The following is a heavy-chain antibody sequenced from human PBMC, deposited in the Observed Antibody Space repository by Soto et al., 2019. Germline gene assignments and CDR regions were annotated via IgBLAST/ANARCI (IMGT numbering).Heavy chain of an antibody. CDR3: AREGHISGFDY. CDR1: GGSFSSYY. Sequence: SEPLSLTCSISGGSFSSYYWNWIRQPPGKGLEWIGYIYYGGSTNYNPSLKSRVSISVERSKNQFSLKLSSVTAADPAVYYCAREGHISGFDYWGQGALVTVSS. V-gene: IGHV4-59*01. CDR2: IYYGGST. D-gene: IGHD1-26*01. J-gene: IGHJ4*02.